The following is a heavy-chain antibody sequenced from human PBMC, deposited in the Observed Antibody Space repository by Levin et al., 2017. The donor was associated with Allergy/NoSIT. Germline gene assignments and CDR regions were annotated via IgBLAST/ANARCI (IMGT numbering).Heavy chain of an antibody. CDR3: AKDWGDVVVTALFDY. J-gene: IGHJ4*02. CDR1: GFTFSSYG. CDR2: ISYDGSNT. V-gene: IGHV3-30*18. Sequence: GGSLRLSCAASGFTFSSYGMHWVRQAPGKGLEWVAFISYDGSNTYYADSEKGRFTISRDNSKNTLYLQMNSLRAEDTAVYYCAKDWGDVVVTALFDYWGQGTLVTVSA. D-gene: IGHD2-21*02.